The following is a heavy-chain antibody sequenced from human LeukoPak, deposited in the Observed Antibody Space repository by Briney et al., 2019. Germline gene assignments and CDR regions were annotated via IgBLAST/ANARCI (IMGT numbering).Heavy chain of an antibody. D-gene: IGHD3-10*01. J-gene: IGHJ4*02. Sequence: PSETLSLTCTVSGGPISSGSYYWSWIRQPAGKGLEWIGRIYTGGSTNYNPSLKSRVTISVDTSKNQFSLKLSSVTAADTAVYYCARVLMVRGVPDYWGQGTLVIVSS. V-gene: IGHV4-61*02. CDR2: IYTGGST. CDR3: ARVLMVRGVPDY. CDR1: GGPISSGSYY.